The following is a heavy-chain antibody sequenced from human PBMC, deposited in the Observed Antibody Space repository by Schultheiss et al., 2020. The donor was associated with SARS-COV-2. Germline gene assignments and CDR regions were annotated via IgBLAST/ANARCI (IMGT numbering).Heavy chain of an antibody. D-gene: IGHD2-2*02. J-gene: IGHJ6*02. V-gene: IGHV3-7*03. CDR1: GFTFRSYE. CDR3: ARDIVVVPAAIPRYYYYGMDV. CDR2: IKQDGSEK. Sequence: GGSLRLSCAASGFTFRSYEMNWVRQSPGMGLEWVANIKQDGSEKYYVDSVKGRFTISRDNAKNSLYLQMNSLRAEDTAVYYCARDIVVVPAAIPRYYYYGMDVWGQGTTVTSP.